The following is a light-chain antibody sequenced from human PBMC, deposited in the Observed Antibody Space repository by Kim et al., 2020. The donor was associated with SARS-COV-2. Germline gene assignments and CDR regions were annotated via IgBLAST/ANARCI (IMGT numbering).Light chain of an antibody. Sequence: EIVLTQSPATLSLSPGERATLSCRASQSVSSYLAWYQQKPGQAPRLLIYYASNRATGIPARFSGSGSGTDFTLTISSLEPEDFAVYYCQQRSNGLTFGGGTKVDIK. CDR1: QSVSSY. CDR2: YAS. CDR3: QQRSNGLT. V-gene: IGKV3-11*01. J-gene: IGKJ4*01.